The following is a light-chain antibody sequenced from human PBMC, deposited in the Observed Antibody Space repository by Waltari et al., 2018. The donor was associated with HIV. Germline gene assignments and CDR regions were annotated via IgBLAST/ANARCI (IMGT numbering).Light chain of an antibody. CDR2: AAS. CDR3: QKYNSAPPT. J-gene: IGKJ4*01. Sequence: DIQMTQSPSSLSASVGDRVTITCLASQCISNYLAWYQQKPGKVPKLLIYAASTLQSGVPARFSGSGSGTDFTLTISSLQPEDVATYYCQKYNSAPPTFGGGTKVEIK. V-gene: IGKV1-27*01. CDR1: QCISNY.